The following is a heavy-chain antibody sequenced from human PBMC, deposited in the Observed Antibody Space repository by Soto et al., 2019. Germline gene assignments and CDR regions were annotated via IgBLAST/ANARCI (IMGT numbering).Heavy chain of an antibody. Sequence: SETLSLTCAVYGGSFSGYYWSWIRQPPGKGLEWIGEINHSGSTNYNPSLKSRVTISVDTSKNQFSLKLSSVTAADTAVYYCAREQADYYDSSGYYTRWGQGTLVTVSS. CDR2: INHSGST. CDR1: GGSFSGYY. J-gene: IGHJ4*02. D-gene: IGHD3-22*01. V-gene: IGHV4-34*01. CDR3: AREQADYYDSSGYYTR.